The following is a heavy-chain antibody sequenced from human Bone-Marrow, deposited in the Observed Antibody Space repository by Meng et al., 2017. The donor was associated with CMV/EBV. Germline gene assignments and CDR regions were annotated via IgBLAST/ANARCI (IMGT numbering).Heavy chain of an antibody. CDR2: IYYSGST. D-gene: IGHD3-10*01. Sequence: GSLRLSCTVSGGSISSYYWSWIRQLPGKGLEWIGYIYYSGSTNYNPSLKSRVTISVDTSKNQFSLKLSSVTAADTAVYYCAREHYGSGSYYSPYFDYWGQGTLVTVSS. CDR1: GGSISSYY. J-gene: IGHJ4*02. V-gene: IGHV4-59*01. CDR3: AREHYGSGSYYSPYFDY.